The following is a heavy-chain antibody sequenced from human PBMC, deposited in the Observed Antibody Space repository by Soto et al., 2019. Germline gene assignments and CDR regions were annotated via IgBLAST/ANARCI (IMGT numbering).Heavy chain of an antibody. CDR1: GGSISSYY. Sequence: QVQLQESGPGLVKPSETLSLTCTVSGGSISSYYWSWIRQPPGKGLEWIGYIYYSVSTNYNPSLKSRVTISVDTSKNQFSLKLSSVTAADTAVYYCARHETRHGDYDYWGQGTLVTVSS. J-gene: IGHJ4*02. V-gene: IGHV4-59*08. D-gene: IGHD4-17*01. CDR3: ARHETRHGDYDY. CDR2: IYYSVST.